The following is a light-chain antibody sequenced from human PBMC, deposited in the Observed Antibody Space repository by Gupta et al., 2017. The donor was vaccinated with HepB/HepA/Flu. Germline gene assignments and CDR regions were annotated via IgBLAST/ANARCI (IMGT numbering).Light chain of an antibody. Sequence: QVVVTQEPSLTVSPGGTVTLTCGSSTGAVTSGHYPYWFQQKPGQAPVTLIHDTSNKHPGTPDRFSGSHLGGKAALTISDAQPEDEADYYCLLSSGGVRRVVFGGGTKLTVL. V-gene: IGLV7-46*01. CDR3: LLSSGGVRRVV. J-gene: IGLJ3*02. CDR1: TGAVTSGHY. CDR2: DTS.